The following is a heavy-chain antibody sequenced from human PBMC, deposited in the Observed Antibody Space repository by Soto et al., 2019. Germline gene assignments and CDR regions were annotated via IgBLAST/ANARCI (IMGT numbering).Heavy chain of an antibody. CDR1: GFTFSSYA. Sequence: QVQLVESGGGVVQPGRSLRLSCAASGFTFSSYAMHWVRQAPGKGLEWVAVISYDGSNKYYADSVKGRFTISRDNSKNTLYLQMNSLRAEDTAVYYCAREIDYDYVWGSYRYAFDIWGQVTMVTVSS. CDR3: AREIDYDYVWGSYRYAFDI. CDR2: ISYDGSNK. J-gene: IGHJ3*02. V-gene: IGHV3-30-3*01. D-gene: IGHD3-16*02.